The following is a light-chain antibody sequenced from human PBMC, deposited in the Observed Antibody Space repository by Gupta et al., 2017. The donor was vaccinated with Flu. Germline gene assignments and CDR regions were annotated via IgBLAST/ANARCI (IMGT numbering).Light chain of an antibody. CDR2: DAS. J-gene: IGKJ4*01. Sequence: EIVLTQSPSTLSFSPGERASLSCRASQSVSNFLAWYQQKPGQAPRLLIYDASNRSTGIPARFSGSGSATDFTLTISSLEPEVSAVYYCQQRRDLLTFGGGTRVQIK. CDR1: QSVSNF. V-gene: IGKV3-11*01. CDR3: QQRRDLLT.